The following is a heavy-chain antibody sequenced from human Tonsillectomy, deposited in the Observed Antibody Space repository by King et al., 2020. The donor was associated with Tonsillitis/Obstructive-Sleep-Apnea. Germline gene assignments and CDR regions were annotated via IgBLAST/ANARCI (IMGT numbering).Heavy chain of an antibody. J-gene: IGHJ5*02. CDR1: GFTFRMYA. D-gene: IGHD6-19*01. CDR3: AKHPTSYSGGCDPLAH. CDR2: ISYDGSNE. V-gene: IGHV3-30*18. Sequence: VQLVESGGGVVQPGTSLRLSCEASGFTFRMYAMHWVRQAPGKGLEWVAVISYDGSNEYYGDSVTGRFTHSRDNSKNTLYLQINSLRAEDTAVYYCAKHPTSYSGGCDPLAHWGQGTLVTASS.